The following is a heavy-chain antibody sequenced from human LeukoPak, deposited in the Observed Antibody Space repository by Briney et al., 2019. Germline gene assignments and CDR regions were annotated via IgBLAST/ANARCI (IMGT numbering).Heavy chain of an antibody. CDR3: ALWGHSSSWPYYYYMDV. Sequence: ASVKVSCKASGYTFTSYDINWVRQATGQGLEWMGWMNPNSGNTGYAQKFQGRVTMTRNTSISTAYMELSSLRSEDTAVYYCALWGHSSSWPYYYYMDVWGKGTTVTASS. V-gene: IGHV1-8*01. D-gene: IGHD6-13*01. CDR2: MNPNSGNT. CDR1: GYTFTSYD. J-gene: IGHJ6*03.